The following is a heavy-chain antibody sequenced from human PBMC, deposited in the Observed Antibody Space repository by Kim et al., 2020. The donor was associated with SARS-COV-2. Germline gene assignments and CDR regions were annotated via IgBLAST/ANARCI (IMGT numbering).Heavy chain of an antibody. CDR2: T. Sequence: TNHNPTLKIRVTISVDQSKNQFSRKLSSVTAADTAVYYCARARQQLVDYWGQGTLVTVSS. J-gene: IGHJ4*02. D-gene: IGHD6-13*01. CDR3: ARARQQLVDY. V-gene: IGHV4-59*01.